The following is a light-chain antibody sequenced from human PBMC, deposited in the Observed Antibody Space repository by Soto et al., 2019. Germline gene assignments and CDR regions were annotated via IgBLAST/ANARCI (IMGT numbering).Light chain of an antibody. Sequence: EIVLTQSPATLSLSPGERATLSCRASQSVSSHLAWYQQKRGQALRLLIYDASDRAPGIPARFSGSGSGTDFTLTISSLEPEDFAVYYCQQRSNWPSFGGGTKVEIK. CDR2: DAS. J-gene: IGKJ4*01. V-gene: IGKV3-11*01. CDR3: QQRSNWPS. CDR1: QSVSSH.